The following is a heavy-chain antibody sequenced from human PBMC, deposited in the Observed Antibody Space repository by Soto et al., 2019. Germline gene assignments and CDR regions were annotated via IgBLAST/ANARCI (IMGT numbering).Heavy chain of an antibody. CDR2: IRSKAYGGTT. Sequence: GGSLRLSCTASGFTFGDYVMSWFRQAPGKGLEWVGFIRSKAYGGTTEYAASVRGRFTISRDDSKSIAYLQMNSLKTEDTAVYYCTRENVVVPAAKKYYYYYGMDVWGQGTTVTVSS. CDR1: GFTFGDYV. D-gene: IGHD2-2*01. V-gene: IGHV3-49*03. J-gene: IGHJ6*02. CDR3: TRENVVVPAAKKYYYYYGMDV.